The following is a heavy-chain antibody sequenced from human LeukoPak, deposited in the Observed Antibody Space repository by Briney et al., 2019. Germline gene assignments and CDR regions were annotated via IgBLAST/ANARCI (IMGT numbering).Heavy chain of an antibody. CDR1: GGSISSYY. CDR3: ARLRCSGGSCYVDY. CDR2: IYYSGST. Sequence: SETLSLTCTVSGGSISSYYCSWIRQPPGKGLEWIGYIYYSGSTNYNPSLKSRVTISVDTSKNQFSLKLSSVTAADTAVYYCARLRCSGGSCYVDYWGQGTLVTVSS. V-gene: IGHV4-59*08. D-gene: IGHD2-15*01. J-gene: IGHJ4*02.